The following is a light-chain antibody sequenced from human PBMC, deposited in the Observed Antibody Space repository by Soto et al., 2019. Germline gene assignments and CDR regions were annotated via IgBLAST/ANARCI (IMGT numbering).Light chain of an antibody. CDR3: QQYSTYWT. V-gene: IGKV1-5*03. CDR2: KAS. Sequence: DIQMTQSPSTLSGSVGDRVTITCRASQTISSWLAWYQQEPGKAPKLLIYKASNLESGVPSRFSGSGSGTEFTLTISSLQPDDFATYYCQQYSTYWTFGQGTKVDNK. J-gene: IGKJ1*01. CDR1: QTISSW.